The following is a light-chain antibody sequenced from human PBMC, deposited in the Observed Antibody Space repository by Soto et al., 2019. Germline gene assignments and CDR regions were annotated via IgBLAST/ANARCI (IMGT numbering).Light chain of an antibody. CDR3: QQSFRAPRT. CDR1: ETIIDY. V-gene: IGKV1-39*01. CDR2: SAS. Sequence: DIQMSQSPSSLSASVGDSVTITCRASETIIDYLNWYQQQPGEAPKLLIFSASSLHSGVPSRFRCRGSGKHFTLTISRLQPEDFSTYFCQQSFRAPRTFGQGTKLQAK. J-gene: IGKJ2*01.